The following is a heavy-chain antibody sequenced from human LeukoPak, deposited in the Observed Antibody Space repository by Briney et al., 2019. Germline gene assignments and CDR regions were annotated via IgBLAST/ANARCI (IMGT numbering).Heavy chain of an antibody. CDR1: GFSFSSYS. D-gene: IGHD2-2*01. V-gene: IGHV3-21*01. Sequence: GGSLRLSCAASGFSFSSYSMKWVRQAPGKGLEWVSSISSSSNYIYYADSVKGRFTISRDNAKNSLYLQMNSLRAEDTAVYYCASRARDPQKYRPYYYYYMDVWGKGTTVTISS. CDR3: ASRARDPQKYRPYYYYYMDV. CDR2: ISSSSNYI. J-gene: IGHJ6*03.